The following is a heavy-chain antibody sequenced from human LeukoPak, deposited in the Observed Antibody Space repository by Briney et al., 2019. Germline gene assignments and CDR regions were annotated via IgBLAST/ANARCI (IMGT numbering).Heavy chain of an antibody. CDR1: GGTFSSYA. V-gene: IGHV1-69*04. Sequence: GASVKVSCKASGGTFSSYAISWVRQAPGQGLEWMGRIIPIFGIANYAQKFQGRVTITADNSTSTAYMELSSLRSEDTAVYYCARDVRGTFDYWGQGTLVTVSS. J-gene: IGHJ4*02. D-gene: IGHD3-10*02. CDR3: ARDVRGTFDY. CDR2: IIPIFGIA.